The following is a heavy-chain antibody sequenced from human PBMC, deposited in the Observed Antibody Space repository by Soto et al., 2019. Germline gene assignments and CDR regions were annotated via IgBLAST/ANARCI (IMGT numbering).Heavy chain of an antibody. CDR3: ARVVRYYVFWSGYYRPPPGDGAYYYYYYYMDV. CDR1: GYTFTSYD. Sequence: GASVKVSCKASGYTFTSYDINWVRQATGQGLEWMGWMNPNSGNTGYAQKFQGRVAMTRNTSISTAYMERSSLRSEDTAVYYYARVVRYYVFWSGYYRPPPGDGAYYYYYYYMDVWGKGTTVTVP. J-gene: IGHJ6*03. D-gene: IGHD3-3*01. CDR2: MNPNSGNT. V-gene: IGHV1-8*01.